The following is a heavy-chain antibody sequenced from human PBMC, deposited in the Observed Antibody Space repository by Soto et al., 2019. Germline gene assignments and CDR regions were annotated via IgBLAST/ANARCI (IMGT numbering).Heavy chain of an antibody. CDR2: IISSSSYI. J-gene: IGHJ6*02. D-gene: IGHD3-3*01. Sequence: GGSLELSCAASGFTFSSYSMNWVRQSPGKGLEWVSSIISSSSYIYYADSVKGRFTISRDNAKNSLYLQMNSLRAEDTAVYYCARHSSRITIFGVVTNPNYYYYGMDVWGQGTTVTVSS. V-gene: IGHV3-21*01. CDR3: ARHSSRITIFGVVTNPNYYYYGMDV. CDR1: GFTFSSYS.